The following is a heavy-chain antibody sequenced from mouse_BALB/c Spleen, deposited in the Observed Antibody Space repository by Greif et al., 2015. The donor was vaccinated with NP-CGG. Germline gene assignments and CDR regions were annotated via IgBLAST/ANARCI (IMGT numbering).Heavy chain of an antibody. CDR3: ARGYDGFVY. J-gene: IGHJ3*01. CDR1: GYTFTSYW. D-gene: IGHD2-2*01. CDR2: IFPGTGTT. Sequence: VQLQESGAELVKPGASVKLSCKTSGYTFTSYWIQWVKQRPGQGLGWIGEIFPGTGTTYYNEKFKGKATLTIDTSPSPAYMQLSSLTSEDSAVYFCARGYDGFVYWRQGTLVTVSA. V-gene: IGHV1S132*01.